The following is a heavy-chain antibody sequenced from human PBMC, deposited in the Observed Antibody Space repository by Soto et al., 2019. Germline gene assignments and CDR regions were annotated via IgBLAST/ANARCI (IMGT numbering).Heavy chain of an antibody. J-gene: IGHJ5*02. D-gene: IGHD3-9*01. CDR3: ARVRRYFDWLSPKTYSGYEGWFDP. CDR2: ISSSSSYI. Sequence: GGSLRLSCAASGFTFSSYSMNWVRQAPGKGLEWVSSISSSSSYIYYADSVKGRFTISRDNAKNSLYLQMNSLRAEDTAVYYCARVRRYFDWLSPKTYSGYEGWFDPWGQGTLVTVSS. V-gene: IGHV3-21*01. CDR1: GFTFSSYS.